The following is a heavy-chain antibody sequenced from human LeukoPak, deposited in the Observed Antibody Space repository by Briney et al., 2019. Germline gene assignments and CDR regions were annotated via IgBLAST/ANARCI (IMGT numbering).Heavy chain of an antibody. CDR1: GYTLTGYY. Sequence: ASVKVSCKASGYTLTGYYMHWVRQAPGQGLEWMGRINPNSGGTNYAQKFQGRVTMTRDTSISTAYMELSRLRSDDTAVDYCAKDRGSSTRGGQYYFDYWGQGALVTVSS. D-gene: IGHD1-26*01. J-gene: IGHJ4*02. V-gene: IGHV1-2*06. CDR2: INPNSGGT. CDR3: AKDRGSSTRGGQYYFDY.